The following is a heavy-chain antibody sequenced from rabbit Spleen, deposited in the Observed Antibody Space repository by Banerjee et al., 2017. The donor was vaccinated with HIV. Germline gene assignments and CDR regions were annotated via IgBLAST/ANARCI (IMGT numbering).Heavy chain of an antibody. J-gene: IGHJ3*01. CDR2: IYDGSSSGT. D-gene: IGHD1-1*01. V-gene: IGHV1S45*01. CDR3: ARDLVGVIGWNFYL. Sequence: QEQLEESGGDLVKPEGSLTLTCTASGFSFSNSYWICWVRQAPGKGLEWIGCIYDGSSSGTAYASWAKGRIIMSRTSSTTVTLQMTSLTAADRAAYFCARDLVGVIGWNFYLWGQGTLVTVS. CDR1: GFSFSNSYW.